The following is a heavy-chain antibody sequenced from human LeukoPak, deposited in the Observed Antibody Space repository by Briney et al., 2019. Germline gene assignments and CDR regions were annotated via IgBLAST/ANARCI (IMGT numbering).Heavy chain of an antibody. D-gene: IGHD6-13*01. CDR2: INPNSGGT. Sequence: GASVKVSCKASGYTFTGYYMHWVRQAPGQGLEWMGWINPNSGGTNYAQKFQGRVTMTRDTSISTAYMELSRLRSDDTAVYYCARGLHSSWYSKQGTENWFDPWGQGTLVTVSS. CDR1: GYTFTGYY. J-gene: IGHJ5*02. V-gene: IGHV1-2*02. CDR3: ARGLHSSWYSKQGTENWFDP.